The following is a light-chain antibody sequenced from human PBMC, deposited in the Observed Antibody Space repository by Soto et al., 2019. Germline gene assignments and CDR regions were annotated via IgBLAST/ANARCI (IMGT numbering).Light chain of an antibody. Sequence: EILLTQSPGTLSLSPGDSATLSCRASQSVPSNYLAWYQQKPGQAPRLLIYGASSRSIDVPDRFSGSGTGTDFSLTIAALEPEDCVLYHCKQYRSPPYTFGQGTTVEIK. CDR2: GAS. CDR1: QSVPSNY. CDR3: KQYRSPPYT. J-gene: IGKJ2*01. V-gene: IGKV3-20*01.